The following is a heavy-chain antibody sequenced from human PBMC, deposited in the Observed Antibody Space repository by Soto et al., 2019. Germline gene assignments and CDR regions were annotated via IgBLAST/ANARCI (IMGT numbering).Heavy chain of an antibody. J-gene: IGHJ5*02. D-gene: IGHD6-6*01. Sequence: KSSETLSLTCAVYGGSFSGYYWSWIRQPPGKGLEWIGEINHSGSTNYNPSLKSRVTISVDTSKNQFSLKLSSVTAADTAVYYCASSQGSSSYNWFDPWGQGTLVTVSS. CDR3: ASSQGSSSYNWFDP. CDR2: INHSGST. CDR1: GGSFSGYY. V-gene: IGHV4-34*01.